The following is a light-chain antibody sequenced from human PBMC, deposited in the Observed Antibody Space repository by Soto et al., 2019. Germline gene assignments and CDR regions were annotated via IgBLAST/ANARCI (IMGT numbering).Light chain of an antibody. CDR3: MQALQTPIT. V-gene: IGKV2-28*01. J-gene: IGKJ5*01. CDR2: LGS. CDR1: QSLLHSNGNNY. Sequence: DIVMTQSPLSLPVTPGEPASISCRSSQSLLHSNGNNYLEWYLQKPGQSPQLLIYLGSSRASGVPDRFSGSGSGTDFTLKIRRVEAEDVGVYYCMQALQTPITFGQGTRLEIK.